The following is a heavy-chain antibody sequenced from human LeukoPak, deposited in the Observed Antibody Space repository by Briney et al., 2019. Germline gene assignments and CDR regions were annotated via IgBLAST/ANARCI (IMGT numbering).Heavy chain of an antibody. CDR1: RFTFSNYA. V-gene: IGHV3-30-3*01. CDR3: ARGDCSGNNCRFDY. CDR2: ISYDGNNK. D-gene: IGHD3-22*01. Sequence: PGRSLRLSCAASRFTFSNYAMHWVRQAPGKGLEWVGVISYDGNNKYYADSVKGRFTISRDNSKNTLYLQMNSLRAEDTAVYYCARGDCSGNNCRFDYWGQGTLVTVSS. J-gene: IGHJ4*02.